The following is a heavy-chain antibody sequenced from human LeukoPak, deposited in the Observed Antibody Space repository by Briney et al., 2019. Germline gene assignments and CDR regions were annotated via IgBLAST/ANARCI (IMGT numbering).Heavy chain of an antibody. D-gene: IGHD2/OR15-2a*01. J-gene: IGHJ4*02. CDR1: GYTLTSYG. V-gene: IGHV1-18*01. CDR2: ISAYNGNT. CDR3: VRGLVLSVH. Sequence: ASVKVSCKASGYTLTSYGINWVRQAHGQALKGMGWISAYNGNTNYAQTLPVRVTMTTHTSTNTNYLDLPILRLGDRPMHYCVRGLVLSVHWGQRTLVPVSS.